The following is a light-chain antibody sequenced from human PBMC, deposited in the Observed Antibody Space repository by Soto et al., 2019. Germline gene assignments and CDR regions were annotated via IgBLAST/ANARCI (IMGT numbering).Light chain of an antibody. J-gene: IGLJ3*02. CDR2: TTL. CDR1: SGSVSTSYY. Sequence: QTVVTQEPSFSVSPGTTVTLTCGLSSGSVSTSYYPSWYQQTPGQAPRTLIYTTLTRSSGVPDRFSGSILGNKAALTIAGAQADDEADYYCAPYMGSGVWVFGGGTKLTVL. V-gene: IGLV8-61*01. CDR3: APYMGSGVWV.